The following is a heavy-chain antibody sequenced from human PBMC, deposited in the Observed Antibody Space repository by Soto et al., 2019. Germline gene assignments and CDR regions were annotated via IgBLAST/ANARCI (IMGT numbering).Heavy chain of an antibody. CDR1: GFSLTTTSMC. V-gene: IGHV2-5*02. J-gene: IGHJ4*02. CDR3: AHAGDYDLLSFDH. D-gene: IGHD4-17*01. Sequence: QITLKKSGPPLVRPAQTLTLTCAFSGFSLTTTSMCVAWIRQPPGKALEWLALIYWDDDQRYSPSLKDRLTISKDTSRSRVVLTISNMNPEDTGTYFCAHAGDYDLLSFDHWGPGTLVTVSS. CDR2: IYWDDDQ.